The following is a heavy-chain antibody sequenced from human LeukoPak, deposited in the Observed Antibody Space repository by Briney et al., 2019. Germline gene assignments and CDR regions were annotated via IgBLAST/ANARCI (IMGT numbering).Heavy chain of an antibody. CDR1: GGSISSYY. CDR3: ARDRELGY. V-gene: IGHV4-59*01. Sequence: SEILSLTCTVSGGSISSYYWSWIRQPPGKGLEWIGYIYYSGSTNYNPSLKSRVTISVDTSKNQFSLKLSSVTAADTAVYYCARDRELGYWGQGTLVTVSS. D-gene: IGHD3-10*01. J-gene: IGHJ4*02. CDR2: IYYSGST.